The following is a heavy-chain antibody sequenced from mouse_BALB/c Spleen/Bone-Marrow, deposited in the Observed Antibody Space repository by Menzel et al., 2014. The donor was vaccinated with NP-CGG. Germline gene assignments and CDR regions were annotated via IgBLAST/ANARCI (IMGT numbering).Heavy chain of an antibody. V-gene: IGHV1-80*01. D-gene: IGHD2-1*01. Sequence: LQESGAELVRPGASVKLSCKSSGYAFSSYWMNWVKQRPGQGLEWIGQIYPGDGDTNYSGKFKGKATLTADESSSTAYMQLSSLTSEDSAVYFCAFGNYDFDYWGQGTTLTVS. J-gene: IGHJ2*01. CDR1: GYAFSSYW. CDR3: AFGNYDFDY. CDR2: IYPGDGDT.